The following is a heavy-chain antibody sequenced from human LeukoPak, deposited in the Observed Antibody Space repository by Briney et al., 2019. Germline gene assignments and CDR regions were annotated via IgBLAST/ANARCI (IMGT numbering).Heavy chain of an antibody. V-gene: IGHV3-48*01. D-gene: IGHD5-18*01. CDR3: ARDLSGVTGYTYGRGIDY. CDR1: GFTFSSYS. Sequence: GGSLRLSCAASGFTFSSYSMNWVRQAPGKGLEWVSYISSGSITIYYADSVKGRFTISRDNAKNSLYLQMNSLRAEDTAVYYCARDLSGVTGYTYGRGIDYWGQGTLVTVSS. J-gene: IGHJ4*02. CDR2: ISSGSITI.